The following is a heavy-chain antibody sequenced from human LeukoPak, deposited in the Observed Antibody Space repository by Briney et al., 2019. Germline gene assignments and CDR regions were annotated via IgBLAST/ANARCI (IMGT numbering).Heavy chain of an antibody. V-gene: IGHV4-34*01. D-gene: IGHD3-22*01. J-gene: IGHJ4*02. CDR3: ARGNYYDSSGYIV. CDR1: GGSFSGYY. Sequence: SETLSLACAVYGGSFSGYYWSWIRQPPGKGLEWIGEINHSGSTNYNPSLKSRVTISVDTSKNQFSLKLSSVTAADTAVYYCARGNYYDSSGYIVWGQGTLVTVSS. CDR2: INHSGST.